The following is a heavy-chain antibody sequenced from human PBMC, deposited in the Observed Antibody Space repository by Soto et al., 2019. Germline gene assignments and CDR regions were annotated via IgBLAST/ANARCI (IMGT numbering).Heavy chain of an antibody. CDR2: IDPSDSYT. D-gene: IGHD3-10*01. CDR3: SRVGLWFGDSKGGMDV. CDR1: GYSFTSYW. V-gene: IGHV5-10-1*01. J-gene: IGHJ6*02. Sequence: GESLKISCKGSGYSFTSYWISWVRQMPGKGLEWMGRIDPSDSYTNYSPSFQGHVTISADKSISTAYLHWSSLKASDTAMYYCSRVGLWFGDSKGGMDVWGQGTTVTVSS.